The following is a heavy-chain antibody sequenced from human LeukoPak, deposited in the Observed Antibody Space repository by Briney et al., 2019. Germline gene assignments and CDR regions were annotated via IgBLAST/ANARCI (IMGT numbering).Heavy chain of an antibody. CDR2: INHSGST. CDR3: ARVVAASRWFDP. J-gene: IGHJ5*02. D-gene: IGHD6-19*01. CDR1: GGSFSGYY. Sequence: SETLSLTCAVYGGSFSGYYWSWIRQPPGKGLEWIGEINHSGSTSYNPSLKSRVTISVDTSKNQFSLKLSSVTAADTAVYYCARVVAASRWFDPWGQGTLVTVSS. V-gene: IGHV4-34*01.